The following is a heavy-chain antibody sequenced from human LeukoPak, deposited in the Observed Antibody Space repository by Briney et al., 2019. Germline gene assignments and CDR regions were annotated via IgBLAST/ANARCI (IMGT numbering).Heavy chain of an antibody. Sequence: ASVKVSCKASGYTFTSYDINWVRQATGQGLEWMGWMNPNSGNTGYAQKFQGRVTMTRNTSISTAYMELSSLRSEDTAVYYCASVYSGYGDAFDIWGQGTMVTVSS. CDR3: ASVYSGYGDAFDI. CDR2: MNPNSGNT. D-gene: IGHD5-12*01. J-gene: IGHJ3*02. CDR1: GYTFTSYD. V-gene: IGHV1-8*01.